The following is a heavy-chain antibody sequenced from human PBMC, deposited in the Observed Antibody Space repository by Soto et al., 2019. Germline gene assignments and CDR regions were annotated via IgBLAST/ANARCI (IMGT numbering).Heavy chain of an antibody. CDR3: ERDPKTTGGQHWAFNYFDS. CDR1: GFSFSISH. CDR2: ISYDGTNK. J-gene: IGHJ4*02. D-gene: IGHD2-8*02. Sequence: GGSLRLSCAASGFSFSISHMHWVRQAPGKGPEWVALISYDGTNKFYADSVKGRFTISRDNSKSTLYLHVDSLRPEDAAVYYCERDPKTTGGQHWAFNYFDSWGQGTLVTVSP. V-gene: IGHV3-30-3*01.